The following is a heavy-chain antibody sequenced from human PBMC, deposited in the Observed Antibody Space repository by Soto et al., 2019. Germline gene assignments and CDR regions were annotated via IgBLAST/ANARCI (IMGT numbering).Heavy chain of an antibody. J-gene: IGHJ4*02. CDR3: AKMPYSSSWYPLYYFDY. V-gene: IGHV3-23*01. Sequence: GGSLRLSCAASGFTFSSYAMSWVRQAPGKGLEWVSAISGSGGSTYYADSVKGRFTISRDNSKNTLYLQMNSLRAEDTAVYYCAKMPYSSSWYPLYYFDYWGQGTLVTVSS. D-gene: IGHD6-13*01. CDR1: GFTFSSYA. CDR2: ISGSGGST.